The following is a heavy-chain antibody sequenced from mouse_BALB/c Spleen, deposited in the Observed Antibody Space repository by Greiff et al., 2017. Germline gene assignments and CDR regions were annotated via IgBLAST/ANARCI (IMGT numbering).Heavy chain of an antibody. CDR1: GFSLTGYG. Sequence: VQRVESGPGLVAPSQSLSITCTVSGFSLTGYGVNWVRQPPGKGLEWLGMIWGDGSTDYNSALKSRLSISKDNSKSQVFLKMNSLQTDDTARYYCAREDYDYSYAMDYWGQGTSVTVSS. D-gene: IGHD2-4*01. CDR2: IWGDGST. J-gene: IGHJ4*01. V-gene: IGHV2-6-7*01. CDR3: AREDYDYSYAMDY.